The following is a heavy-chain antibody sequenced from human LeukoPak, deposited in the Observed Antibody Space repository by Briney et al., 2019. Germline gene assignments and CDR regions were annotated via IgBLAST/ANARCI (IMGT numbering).Heavy chain of an antibody. J-gene: IGHJ2*01. CDR3: ARVLPQDWYFDL. CDR2: ISSSSSYI. V-gene: IGHV3-21*01. CDR1: GFTFSSYS. Sequence: PGGSLRLSCAASGFTFSSYSMNWVRQAPGKGLEWVSSISSSSSYIYYADSVKGRFTISRDNAKNSLYLQMNSLRAEDTAVYYCARVLPQDWYFDLWGRGTLVTVSS.